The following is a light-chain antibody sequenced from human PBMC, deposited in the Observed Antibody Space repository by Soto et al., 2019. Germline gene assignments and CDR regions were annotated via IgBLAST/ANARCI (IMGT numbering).Light chain of an antibody. J-gene: IGKJ5*01. V-gene: IGKV2D-29*01. CDR1: QTLLHITGETF. CDR2: EVS. CDR3: MQSTQLPPT. Sequence: DVVMTQTPLSLSVAPGQPASISCKSSQTLLHITGETFLFWYLQKPGQAPQLLIYEVSTRVSGVPDRFSGSGSGTDFTLEISRVETDDVGIYYCMQSTQLPPTFGQGTRLEI.